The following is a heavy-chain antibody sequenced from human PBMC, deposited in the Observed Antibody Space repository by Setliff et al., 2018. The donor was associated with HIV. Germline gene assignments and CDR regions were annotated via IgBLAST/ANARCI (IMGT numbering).Heavy chain of an antibody. J-gene: IGHJ1*01. V-gene: IGHV3-NL1*01. CDR2: ISSSSSSI. D-gene: IGHD3-10*01. CDR1: GFTFSNYG. CDR3: AQAQTSVSGSYYQYLQH. Sequence: GSLRLSCATSGFTFSNYGMHWVRQAPGKGLEWVSYISSSSSSIYYGDSVKGRFTISRDNSKNTLYLRMNSLRAEDTAAYYCAQAQTSVSGSYYQYLQHWGQGTLVTVSS.